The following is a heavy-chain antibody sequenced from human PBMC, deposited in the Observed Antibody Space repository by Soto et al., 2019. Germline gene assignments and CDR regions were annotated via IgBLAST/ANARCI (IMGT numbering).Heavy chain of an antibody. D-gene: IGHD5-18*01. Sequence: QVQLQQWGAGLLKVSETLSLTCAVVGDSLRGLSWNWMRQSPGKGLECIGELEQSGGTNYIPSIKCRAIISDDTSKNQFSLTLTSVTAADTAVYYCARHFDVYTALDYYYCALWGSGALVTVSS. V-gene: IGHV4-34*01. CDR3: ARHFDVYTALDYYYCAL. CDR1: GDSLRGLS. J-gene: IGHJ2*01. CDR2: LEQSGGT.